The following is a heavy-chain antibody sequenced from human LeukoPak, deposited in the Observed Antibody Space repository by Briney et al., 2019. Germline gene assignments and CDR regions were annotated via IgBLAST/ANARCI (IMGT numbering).Heavy chain of an antibody. V-gene: IGHV3-9*01. CDR1: EFTFDDYA. D-gene: IGHD6-19*01. Sequence: GRSLRLSCAASEFTFDDYAMHLVRQAPGKGLEWVLGISWNSGSIGYADSVKGRFTISRDNAKNSLYLQMNSLRAEDTALYYCAKDRGQWHNEGHFQHWGQGTLVTVSS. CDR3: AKDRGQWHNEGHFQH. J-gene: IGHJ1*01. CDR2: ISWNSGSI.